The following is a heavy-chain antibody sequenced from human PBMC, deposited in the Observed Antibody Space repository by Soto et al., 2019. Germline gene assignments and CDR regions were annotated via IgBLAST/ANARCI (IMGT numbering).Heavy chain of an antibody. CDR1: GFTFSSHW. Sequence: GSLRLSCAASGFTFSSHWMHWVRQVPGKGLVWVSRIDSDGDYTDYADSVKGRFTISRDNAKNTLYLQMNSLTADDTAVYYCARGTVAASGIDYWGQGTLVTVSS. CDR2: IDSDGDYT. V-gene: IGHV3-74*01. D-gene: IGHD6-13*01. J-gene: IGHJ4*02. CDR3: ARGTVAASGIDY.